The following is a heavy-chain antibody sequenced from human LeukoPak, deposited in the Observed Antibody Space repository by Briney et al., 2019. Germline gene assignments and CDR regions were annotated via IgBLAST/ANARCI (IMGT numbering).Heavy chain of an antibody. Sequence: GGSLRLSCAASGFTFSSYGMHGVRKAPGKGLEWAALIRYDGSNKYYADSVKGRFTISRDNSKNTLYLQMNSLRAEDTAVYYCAKLGVPSKSQYYGMDVWGQGTTVTVSS. J-gene: IGHJ6*02. V-gene: IGHV3-30*02. CDR3: AKLGVPSKSQYYGMDV. D-gene: IGHD3-3*01. CDR1: GFTFSSYG. CDR2: IRYDGSNK.